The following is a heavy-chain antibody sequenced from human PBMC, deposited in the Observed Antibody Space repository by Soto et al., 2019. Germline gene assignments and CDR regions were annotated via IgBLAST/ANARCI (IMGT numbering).Heavy chain of an antibody. CDR1: GFTFSDYY. J-gene: IGHJ6*03. V-gene: IGHV3-11*01. D-gene: IGHD1-26*01. CDR3: ARDQGELAYYYYYYMDV. Sequence: GGSLRLSCAASGFTFSDYYMSWIRQAPGKGLEWVSYISSSGSTVYYADSVKGRFTISRDNAKNSLYLQMNSLRAEDTAVYYCARDQGELAYYYYYYMDVWGKGTTVTVSS. CDR2: ISSSGSTV.